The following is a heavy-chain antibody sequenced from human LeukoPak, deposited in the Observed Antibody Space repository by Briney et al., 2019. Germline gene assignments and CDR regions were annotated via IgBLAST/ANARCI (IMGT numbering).Heavy chain of an antibody. CDR2: ISSNGGST. CDR1: GFTFSSYG. J-gene: IGHJ6*02. Sequence: GGSLRLSCAASGFTFSSYGMHWVRQAPGKGLEYVSAISSNGGSTYYANSVKGRFTISRDNSKNTLYLQMGSLRAEDMAVYYCARGFVDTAMDSYYYYGMDVWGQGTTVTVSS. V-gene: IGHV3-64*01. CDR3: ARGFVDTAMDSYYYYGMDV. D-gene: IGHD5-18*01.